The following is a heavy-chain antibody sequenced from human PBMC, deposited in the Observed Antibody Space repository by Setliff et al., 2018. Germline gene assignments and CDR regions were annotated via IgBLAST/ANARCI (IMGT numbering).Heavy chain of an antibody. V-gene: IGHV4-39*01. Sequence: KTSETLSLTCTVSGGSISGSNYCWGWIRQPPGKGLEWLGTIYHSGSAYYNPSLKSRVTISVATSKNQFSLKLNSLTAADTAVYFCARHGYGDYVDSWGQGALVTVSS. D-gene: IGHD4-17*01. J-gene: IGHJ4*02. CDR1: GGSISGSNYC. CDR2: IYHSGSA. CDR3: ARHGYGDYVDS.